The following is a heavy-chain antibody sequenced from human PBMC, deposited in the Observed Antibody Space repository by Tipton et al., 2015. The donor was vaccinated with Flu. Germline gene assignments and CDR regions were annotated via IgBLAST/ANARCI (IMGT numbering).Heavy chain of an antibody. V-gene: IGHV4-59*01. J-gene: IGHJ4*02. CDR3: ASDSSGPPN. Sequence: TLSLTCTVSGDSMSPYYWSWIRQVPGRGLEWIGFIDFGGSSNYNPSLWGRVSMSIDTSKNQFSLSLSSVTAADTAVYYCASDSSGPPNWGRGSLVTVSS. D-gene: IGHD6-19*01. CDR2: IDFGGSS. CDR1: GDSMSPYY.